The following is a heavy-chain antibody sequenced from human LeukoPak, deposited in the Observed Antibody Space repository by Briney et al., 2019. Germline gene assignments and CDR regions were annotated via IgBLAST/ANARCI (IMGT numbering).Heavy chain of an antibody. V-gene: IGHV3-33*06. CDR3: AKDSDIVVVVDRTYFDY. Sequence: GGSLRLSCAASGFTFSSYGMHWVRQAPGKGLEWVAVIWYDGSNKYYADSVKGRFTISRDNSKNTLYLQMNSLRAEDTAVYYCAKDSDIVVVVDRTYFDYWGQGTLVTVSS. CDR1: GFTFSSYG. J-gene: IGHJ4*02. CDR2: IWYDGSNK. D-gene: IGHD2-15*01.